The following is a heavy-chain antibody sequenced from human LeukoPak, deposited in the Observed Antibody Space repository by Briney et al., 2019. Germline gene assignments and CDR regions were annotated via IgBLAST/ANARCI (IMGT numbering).Heavy chain of an antibody. D-gene: IGHD3-22*01. V-gene: IGHV1-2*02. Sequence: GASVKVSCKASGYTFTGYYMHWVRQAPGQGLEWMGWIDPNSGGTNYAQKFQGRVTMTRDTSISTAYMELSRLRSDDTAVYYCARSPRGITMIVVVNAFDIWGQGTMVTVSS. CDR3: ARSPRGITMIVVVNAFDI. CDR2: IDPNSGGT. J-gene: IGHJ3*02. CDR1: GYTFTGYY.